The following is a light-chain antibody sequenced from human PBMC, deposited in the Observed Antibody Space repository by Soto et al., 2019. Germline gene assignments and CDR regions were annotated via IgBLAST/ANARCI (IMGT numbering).Light chain of an antibody. Sequence: ELVSTQSPVTLSLSPGERVTLSCRASQSVRSSYLAWYQQKPGQAPRLLIYGASSRATGIPDRFSGSGSGTDFTLTITRLEPDDFAVYYCQHYDTSLCTFGQGTKLEIK. V-gene: IGKV3-20*01. J-gene: IGKJ2*02. CDR3: QHYDTSLCT. CDR1: QSVRSSY. CDR2: GAS.